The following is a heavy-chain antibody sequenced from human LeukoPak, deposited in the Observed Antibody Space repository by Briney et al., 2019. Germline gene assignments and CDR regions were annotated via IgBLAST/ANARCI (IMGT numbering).Heavy chain of an antibody. Sequence: ASVKVSCKASGYTFTSNYIHWVRQAPGQGLEWMGMIYPRDGSTSYAQKFQGRVTITADESTSTAYMELSSLRSEDTAVYYCARGAAGWELLGEPFDYWGQGTLVTVSS. V-gene: IGHV1-46*01. J-gene: IGHJ4*02. CDR2: IYPRDGST. D-gene: IGHD1-26*01. CDR3: ARGAAGWELLGEPFDY. CDR1: GYTFTSNY.